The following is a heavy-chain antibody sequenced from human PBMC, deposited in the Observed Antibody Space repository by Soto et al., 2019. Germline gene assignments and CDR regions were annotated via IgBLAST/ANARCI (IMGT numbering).Heavy chain of an antibody. J-gene: IGHJ6*02. CDR2: IDPSDSYT. V-gene: IGHV5-10-1*01. D-gene: IGHD2-2*01. CDR3: ARRGYCSSTSCRPVYYYYYGMDV. CDR1: GYSFTSYW. Sequence: PGESLKISCKGSGYSFTSYWISWVRQMPGKGLEWMGRIDPSDSYTNYSPSFQGHVTISADKSISTAYLQWSSLKASDTAMYYCARRGYCSSTSCRPVYYYYYGMDVWGQGTTVTVSS.